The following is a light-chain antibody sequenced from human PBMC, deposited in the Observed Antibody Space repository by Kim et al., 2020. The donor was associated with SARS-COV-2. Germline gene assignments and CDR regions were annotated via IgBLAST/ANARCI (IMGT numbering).Light chain of an antibody. CDR2: LAY. CDR1: QDISTN. CDR3: QQYSEYPRT. Sequence: ASVGDRITITGRASQDISTNLAWVQQKPGEAPRSLIYLAYKLQSGVPSRFSGSGSGIHFVLTISSLQPEDFGTYYCQQYSEYPRTFGQGTKLEI. J-gene: IGKJ2*01. V-gene: IGKV1-16*01.